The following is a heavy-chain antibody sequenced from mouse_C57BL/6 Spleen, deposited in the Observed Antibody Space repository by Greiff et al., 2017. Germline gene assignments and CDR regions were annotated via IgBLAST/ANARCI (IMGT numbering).Heavy chain of an antibody. CDR3: ARYDDDYHSDAMDY. CDR1: GSTFTSYT. J-gene: IGHJ4*01. CDR2: FNPSSGYT. V-gene: IGHV1-4*01. D-gene: IGHD2-3*01. Sequence: VQLQQSGAELARPGASVKMSCKASGSTFTSYTMHWVKQRPGQGLEWIGYFNPSSGYTKYNQKFKDKATLTADKYSSTAYMQLSSLTSEDSAVYYFARYDDDYHSDAMDYWGQGTSVTVSA.